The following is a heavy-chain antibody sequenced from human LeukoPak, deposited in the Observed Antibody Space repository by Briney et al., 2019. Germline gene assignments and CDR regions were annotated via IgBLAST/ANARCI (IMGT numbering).Heavy chain of an antibody. D-gene: IGHD7-27*01. CDR3: AKGALEWDLGNLGFAFDI. Sequence: GGSLRLSCAASGFTFSSYGMHWVRQAPGKGLEWVAFIRSDGSNKYYADSVKGRFTISRDNSKNTLYLQMNSLRAEDTAVYYCAKGALEWDLGNLGFAFDIWGQGTMVTVSS. CDR2: IRSDGSNK. CDR1: GFTFSSYG. J-gene: IGHJ3*02. V-gene: IGHV3-30*02.